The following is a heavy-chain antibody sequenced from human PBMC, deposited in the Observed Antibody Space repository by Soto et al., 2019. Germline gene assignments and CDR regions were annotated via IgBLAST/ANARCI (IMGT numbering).Heavy chain of an antibody. CDR3: ILGYYDSSGSPLGFDP. V-gene: IGHV4-39*01. Sequence: QLQLQESGPGLVKPSETLSLTCTVSGGSISSSSYYWGWIRQPPGKGLEGIGSIYYSGSTYYNPSLKSRVTISVDTSKNQFSLKLSSVTAADTAVYYCILGYYDSSGSPLGFDPWGQGTLVTVSS. CDR1: GGSISSSSYY. J-gene: IGHJ5*02. D-gene: IGHD3-22*01. CDR2: IYYSGST.